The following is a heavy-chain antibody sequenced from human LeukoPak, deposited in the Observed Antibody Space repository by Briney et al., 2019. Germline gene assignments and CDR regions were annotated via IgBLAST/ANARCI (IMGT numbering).Heavy chain of an antibody. Sequence: PGGSLRLSCAASGFTFSSYAMHWVRQAPGKGLEWVAVISYDGSNKYYADSVKGRFTISRDNSKNTLYLQMNSLRAEDTAVYYCASLYKGVGVVVPAAIRPSYYYGMDVWGQGTTVTVSS. J-gene: IGHJ6*02. CDR1: GFTFSSYA. CDR2: ISYDGSNK. V-gene: IGHV3-30-3*01. CDR3: ASLYKGVGVVVPAAIRPSYYYGMDV. D-gene: IGHD2-2*02.